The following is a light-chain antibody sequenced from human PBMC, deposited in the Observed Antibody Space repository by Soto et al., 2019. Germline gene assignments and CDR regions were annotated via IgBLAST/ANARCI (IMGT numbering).Light chain of an antibody. V-gene: IGLV2-11*01. CDR1: SSDVGGYNY. CDR3: CSYAGSYTHYV. J-gene: IGLJ1*01. Sequence: QSALTQPRSVSGSPGQSVTTSCTGTSSDVGGYNYVSWYQQHPGKAPKLMIYDVSKRPSGVPDRFSGSKSGNTASLTISGLQDEDEAEYYCCSYAGSYTHYVFGTGTKVTVL. CDR2: DVS.